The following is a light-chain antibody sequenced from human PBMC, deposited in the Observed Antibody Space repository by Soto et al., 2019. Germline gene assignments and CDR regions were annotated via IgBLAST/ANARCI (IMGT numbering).Light chain of an antibody. Sequence: EIVMTQSPATLSVSPGERATLSCRASQSVSINLAWYQQKRGQAPRLLIYGASTRATGIPARFSGSGSGTEFTLTIASLQSEDFAVYHCQQYNNWPPWTFGQGTKVDI. V-gene: IGKV3-15*01. CDR3: QQYNNWPPWT. CDR2: GAS. CDR1: QSVSIN. J-gene: IGKJ1*01.